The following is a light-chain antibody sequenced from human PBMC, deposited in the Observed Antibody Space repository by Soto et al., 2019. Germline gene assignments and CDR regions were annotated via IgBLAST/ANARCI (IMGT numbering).Light chain of an antibody. J-gene: IGKJ5*01. V-gene: IGKV3-20*01. CDR2: GAS. CDR3: LHYGGSPLT. Sequence: EILLTQSPGTLSLSPGERSTLSCRASRSVNSDYLAWFQQKPGQAPRLLIYGASTRTTGIPDRFSGSGSGTDFTLTIGRLEPGDFAVYYCLHYGGSPLTFGQGTRLEI. CDR1: RSVNSDY.